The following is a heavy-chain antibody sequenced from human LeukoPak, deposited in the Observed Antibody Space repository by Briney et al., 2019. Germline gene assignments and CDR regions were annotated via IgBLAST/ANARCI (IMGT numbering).Heavy chain of an antibody. V-gene: IGHV4-61*01. CDR2: IYYSGST. CDR3: ARVYRPMTTVTWTSGGWFDP. Sequence: SETLSLTCTVSGGSISSGSYYWSWIRQPPGTGLEWIGYIYYSGSTNYNPSLKSRVTISVDTSKNQFSLKLSSVTAADTAVYYCARVYRPMTTVTWTSGGWFDPWGQGTLVTVSS. CDR1: GGSISSGSYY. D-gene: IGHD4-17*01. J-gene: IGHJ5*02.